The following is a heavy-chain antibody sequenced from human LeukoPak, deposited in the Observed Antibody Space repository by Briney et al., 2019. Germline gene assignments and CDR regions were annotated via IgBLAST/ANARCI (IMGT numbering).Heavy chain of an antibody. V-gene: IGHV3-43*02. J-gene: IGHJ4*02. CDR1: GFTFDDYA. Sequence: GGSLRLSCSASGFTFDDYAMHWVRQAPGKGLEWVSLISGDGGSTYYADSVKGRFTISRDNSKNSLYLQMNSLRTEDTALYYCAKDMQQLVQISYYFDYWGQGTLVTVSS. CDR3: AKDMQQLVQISYYFDY. CDR2: ISGDGGST. D-gene: IGHD6-13*01.